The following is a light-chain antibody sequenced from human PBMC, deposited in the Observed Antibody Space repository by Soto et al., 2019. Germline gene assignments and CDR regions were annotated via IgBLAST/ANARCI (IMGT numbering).Light chain of an antibody. CDR2: STS. CDR3: LLYYGGAQLGV. V-gene: IGLV7-43*01. CDR1: TGAVTSGYY. Sequence: QAVVTQEPSLTVSPGGTVTLTCASSTGAVTSGYYPNWFQQKPGQAPMPLIYSTSNKHSWTPARFSGSLLGGKAALTLSGVQPEDEAEYYCLLYYGGAQLGVFGGGTKVTVL. J-gene: IGLJ2*01.